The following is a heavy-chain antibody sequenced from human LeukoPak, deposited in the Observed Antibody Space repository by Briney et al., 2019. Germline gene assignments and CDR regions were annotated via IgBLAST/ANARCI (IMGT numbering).Heavy chain of an antibody. CDR2: IYTSGST. CDR3: ARDRITMVRGVINYYYYYMDV. CDR1: GGSISSGSYY. V-gene: IGHV4-61*02. J-gene: IGHJ6*03. Sequence: SETLSLTCTVSGGSISSGSYYWSWIRQPAGTGLEWIGRIYTSGSTNYNPSLKSRVTISVETAKNEFSLKLRSVTAADTAVYYCARDRITMVRGVINYYYYYMDVWGKGTTVTISS. D-gene: IGHD3-10*01.